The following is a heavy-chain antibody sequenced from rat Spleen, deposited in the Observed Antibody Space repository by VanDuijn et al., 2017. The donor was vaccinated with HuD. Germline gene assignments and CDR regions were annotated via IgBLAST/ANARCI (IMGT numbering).Heavy chain of an antibody. V-gene: IGHV2-32*01. Sequence: QVQLKESGPGLVQPSQTLSLTCTVSGFSLTNYHVGWVRQSPGKGLEWMGVIWTGGTTAYHSSFNSRLSVSRDISMSQVFLRMSSLQTEDTATDYCARDPFAYWGQGTLVTVSS. CDR1: GFSLTNYH. CDR3: ARDPFAY. J-gene: IGHJ3*01. CDR2: IWTGGTT.